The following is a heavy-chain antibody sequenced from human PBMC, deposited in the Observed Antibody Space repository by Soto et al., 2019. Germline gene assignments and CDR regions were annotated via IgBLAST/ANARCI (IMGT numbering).Heavy chain of an antibody. CDR2: VSASGLNT. D-gene: IGHD5-18*01. V-gene: IGHV3-23*01. Sequence: EVQLLESGGKLVQPGGSLTLSCAASGFTFSTYAMAWVRQAPGKGLEWVSGVSASGLNTDYADPVKGRFYISRDNSKNTVSLHMYSLRAEDTALYYCVNDRPRTISGYLFDYWGQGTPVTVSS. CDR1: GFTFSTYA. J-gene: IGHJ4*02. CDR3: VNDRPRTISGYLFDY.